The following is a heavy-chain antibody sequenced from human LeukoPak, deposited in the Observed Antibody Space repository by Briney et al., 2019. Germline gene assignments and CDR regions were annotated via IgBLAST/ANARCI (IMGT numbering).Heavy chain of an antibody. Sequence: GGSLRLSCAASGFTFSSYAVSWVRQAPGKGLEWVSAITDSGGYTYNADSVKGRFTISRDNSKNTLYLQMNSLRAEDTAVYYCAKVGVAGGYYWFDPWGQGTLVTVSS. CDR1: GFTFSSYA. CDR3: AKVGVAGGYYWFDP. CDR2: ITDSGGYT. J-gene: IGHJ5*02. D-gene: IGHD6-19*01. V-gene: IGHV3-23*01.